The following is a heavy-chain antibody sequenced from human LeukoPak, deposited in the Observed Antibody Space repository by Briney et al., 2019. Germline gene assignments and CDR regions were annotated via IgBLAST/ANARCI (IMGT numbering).Heavy chain of an antibody. CDR2: ISHDGSYK. V-gene: IGHV3-30*18. Sequence: PGRSLRLSCVASGFSFSKFGMHWVRQAAGKGMEWVAAISHDGSYKYYADSVKGRFTISRDNSRNTLYLQISSLRADDTAVYYCAKVPSSVTPVYWGQGTLVTVSS. CDR1: GFSFSKFG. J-gene: IGHJ4*02. CDR3: AKVPSSVTPVY. D-gene: IGHD4-17*01.